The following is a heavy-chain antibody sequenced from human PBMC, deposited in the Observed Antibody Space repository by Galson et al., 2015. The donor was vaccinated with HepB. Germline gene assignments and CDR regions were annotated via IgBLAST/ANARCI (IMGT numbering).Heavy chain of an antibody. Sequence: SLRLSCAASEFSVRNNYMSWVRQAPGKSLEWVSVLYSGGTAYYTESVKGRFIISRDNSRNTVSLQMNMLTADDTAIYYCARHRRYSGYDYDWYFDLWGRGTLVIVSS. CDR2: LYSGGTA. CDR3: ARHRRYSGYDYDWYFDL. D-gene: IGHD5-12*01. J-gene: IGHJ2*01. V-gene: IGHV3-53*01. CDR1: EFSVRNNY.